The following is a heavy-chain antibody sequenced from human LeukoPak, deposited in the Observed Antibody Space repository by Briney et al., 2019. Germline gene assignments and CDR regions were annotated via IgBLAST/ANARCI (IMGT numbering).Heavy chain of an antibody. CDR1: GDSVSSNSAA. CDR3: ARGPRYNWNYRVGYFDY. Sequence: SQTLSLTCAISGDSVSSNSAAWNWIRQSPSRGLEWLGRTYYRSKWYNDYAVSVKSRITINPDTSKNEFSLQLNSVTPEDTAVYYCARGPRYNWNYRVGYFDYWGQGTLVTVSS. J-gene: IGHJ4*02. V-gene: IGHV6-1*01. D-gene: IGHD1-7*01. CDR2: TYYRSKWYN.